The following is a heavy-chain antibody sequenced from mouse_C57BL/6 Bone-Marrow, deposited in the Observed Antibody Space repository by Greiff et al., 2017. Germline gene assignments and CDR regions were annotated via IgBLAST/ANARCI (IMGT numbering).Heavy chain of an antibody. CDR3: ARESNYDNFYAMDY. V-gene: IGHV1-69*01. D-gene: IGHD2-1*01. Sequence: QVQLQQPGAELVMPGASVKLSCKASGYTFTSYWMHWVKQRPGQGLEWIGEIDPSDSYTNYNQKFKGKATLTVDQSSSTAYMQLSSLTSEDSAVYYYARESNYDNFYAMDYWGQGTSVSVSS. CDR1: GYTFTSYW. CDR2: IDPSDSYT. J-gene: IGHJ4*01.